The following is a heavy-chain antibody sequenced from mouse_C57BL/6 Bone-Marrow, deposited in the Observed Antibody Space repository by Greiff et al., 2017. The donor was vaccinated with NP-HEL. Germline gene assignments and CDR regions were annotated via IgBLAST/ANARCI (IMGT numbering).Heavy chain of an antibody. CDR3: TGVGYFDY. CDR2: IRLKSDNYAT. Sequence: EVKLMESGGGLVQPGGSMKLSCVASGFTFSNYWMNWVRQSPEKGLEWVAQIRLKSDNYATHYAESVKGRFTISRDDSKSSVYLQMSNLRAEDTGIYYCTGVGYFDYWGQGTTLTVSS. V-gene: IGHV6-3*01. CDR1: GFTFSNYW. J-gene: IGHJ2*01.